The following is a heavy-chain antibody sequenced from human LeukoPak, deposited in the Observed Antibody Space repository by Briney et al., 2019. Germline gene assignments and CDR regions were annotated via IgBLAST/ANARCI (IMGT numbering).Heavy chain of an antibody. CDR3: ARGSGPKLVFDY. Sequence: GRSLRLSCAASGFTFSSYAMHWVRQAPGKGLEWVAVIWYDGSNKYYADSVKGRFTISRDNSKNTLYLQMNSLRAEDTAVYYCARGSGPKLVFDYWGQGALVTVSS. V-gene: IGHV3-33*08. CDR1: GFTFSSYA. J-gene: IGHJ4*02. D-gene: IGHD3-10*01. CDR2: IWYDGSNK.